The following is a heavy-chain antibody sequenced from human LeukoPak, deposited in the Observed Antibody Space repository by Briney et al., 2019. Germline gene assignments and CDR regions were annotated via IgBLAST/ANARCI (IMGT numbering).Heavy chain of an antibody. V-gene: IGHV4-30-2*01. CDR3: ARDRGGYTYSHDY. D-gene: IGHD5-18*01. J-gene: IGHJ4*02. CDR2: IYHDGST. CDR1: GGSISSGGYY. Sequence: PSQTLSLTCAVSGGSISSGGYYWGWIRQPPGKGLEWIGEIYHDGSTNYNPSLKSRVTISMDKSKNQLSLKLNFVTAADTAVYYCARDRGGYTYSHDYWGQGTLVTVSS.